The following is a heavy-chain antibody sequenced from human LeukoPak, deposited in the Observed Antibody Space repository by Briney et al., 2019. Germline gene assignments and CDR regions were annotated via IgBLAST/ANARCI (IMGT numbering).Heavy chain of an antibody. CDR3: PRGCGPPSCPYYFDS. CDR1: GFMCSSYW. Sequence: GGSLRLSCAVSGFMCSSYWMSWVRQAPGKGLEWVATIKQDGSEKYYVDSVKGRFTISRDNAENSLYLQLTSLRAEDTAVYYCPRGCGPPSCPYYFDSWGQGTLVTVSS. D-gene: IGHD2-2*01. V-gene: IGHV3-7*04. J-gene: IGHJ4*02. CDR2: IKQDGSEK.